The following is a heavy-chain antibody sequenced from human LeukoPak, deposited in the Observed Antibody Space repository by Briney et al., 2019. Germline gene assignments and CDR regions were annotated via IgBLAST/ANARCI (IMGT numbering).Heavy chain of an antibody. J-gene: IGHJ4*02. CDR1: GFTFSSYG. CDR3: AKDFYYDSSGYYYGIFDY. CDR2: ISYDGSNK. V-gene: IGHV3-30*18. D-gene: IGHD3-22*01. Sequence: GGSLRLSCAASGFTFSSYGMHWVRQAPGKGLEWVAVISYDGSNKYYADSVKGRFTISRDNSKNTLCLQMNSLRAEDTAVYYCAKDFYYDSSGYYYGIFDYWGQGTLVTVSS.